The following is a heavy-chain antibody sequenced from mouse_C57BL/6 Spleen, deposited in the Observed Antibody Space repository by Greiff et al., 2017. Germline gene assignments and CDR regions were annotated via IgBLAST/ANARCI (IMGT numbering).Heavy chain of an antibody. Sequence: QVQLQQSGAELVRPGASVKLSCKASGYTFTDYYINWVKQRPGQGLEWIARIYPGSGNTYYNEKFKGKATLTAEKSSSTAYMQLSSLTSEDSAVYSCAREGSRPGFDYWGQGTTLTVSS. CDR3: AREGSRPGFDY. CDR2: IYPGSGNT. V-gene: IGHV1-76*01. D-gene: IGHD3-3*01. J-gene: IGHJ2*01. CDR1: GYTFTDYY.